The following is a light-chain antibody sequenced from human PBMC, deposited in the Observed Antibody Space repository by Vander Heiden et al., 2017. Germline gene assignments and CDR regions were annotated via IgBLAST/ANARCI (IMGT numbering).Light chain of an antibody. CDR1: KLEDKY. Sequence: SYELTQPPSVSVSPGQTASITCSGDKLEDKYACGYKQKPGQSPVLVIYQDSKRPSGIPERFSGSNSGNTATLTISGTQAMDEADYYCQAGDSSHVVFGGGTKLTVL. V-gene: IGLV3-1*01. CDR2: QDS. J-gene: IGLJ2*01. CDR3: QAGDSSHVV.